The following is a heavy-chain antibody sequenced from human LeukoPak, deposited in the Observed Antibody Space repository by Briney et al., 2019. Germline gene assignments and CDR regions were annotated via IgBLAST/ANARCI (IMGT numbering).Heavy chain of an antibody. Sequence: SETLSLTCAVYGGSISGYYWSWIRQPPGKGLEWIGEINYSGSTKYNPSLNSRVTISVDTSKNQFSLKLSSVTAADTALYYCARLRKSDGVTYTWFDPWGQGTLVTVSS. J-gene: IGHJ5*02. CDR2: INYSGST. V-gene: IGHV4-34*01. CDR3: ARLRKSDGVTYTWFDP. CDR1: GGSISGYY. D-gene: IGHD1-14*01.